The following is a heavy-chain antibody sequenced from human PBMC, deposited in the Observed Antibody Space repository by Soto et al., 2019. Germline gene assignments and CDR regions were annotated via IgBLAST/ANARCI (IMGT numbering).Heavy chain of an antibody. V-gene: IGHV3-48*02. CDR2: ISSSSSTI. CDR3: ARDDLAYRGGDCYSGPDY. CDR1: GFTFSSYS. J-gene: IGHJ4*02. D-gene: IGHD2-21*02. Sequence: EVQLVESGGGLVQPGGSLRLSCAASGFTFSSYSMNWVRQAPGKGLEWVSYISSSSSTIYYADSVKGRFTISRDNAKNSLYLQMNSLRDEDTAVYYCARDDLAYRGGDCYSGPDYWGQGTLVTVSS.